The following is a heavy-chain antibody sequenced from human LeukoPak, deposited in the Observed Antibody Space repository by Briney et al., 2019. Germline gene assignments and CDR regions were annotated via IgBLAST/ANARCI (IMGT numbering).Heavy chain of an antibody. CDR3: ARDSLGDLDF. CDR2: ISPDGSSR. Sequence: GSLRLSCAVSGLTITNYWMAWVRQAPGKGLEWVANISPDGSSRNYMDSVKGRFTISRDNAKNSLHLQLNSLRGEDSAVYYCARDSLGDLDFWGQGTLVTVSS. V-gene: IGHV3-7*01. CDR1: GLTITNYW. J-gene: IGHJ4*02.